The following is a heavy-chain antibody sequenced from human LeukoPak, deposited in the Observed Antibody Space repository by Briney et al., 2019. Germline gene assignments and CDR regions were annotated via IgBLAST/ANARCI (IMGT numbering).Heavy chain of an antibody. Sequence: PGGSLRLSCAASGFTFSNYGMSWVRQAPGKGLEWVGRIKSKTDGGTTDYAAPVKGRFTISRDDSKNTLYLQMNSLKTEDTAVYYCTTDLGYGDYGANWGQGTLVTVSS. CDR3: TTDLGYGDYGAN. CDR2: IKSKTDGGTT. D-gene: IGHD4-17*01. CDR1: GFTFSNYG. J-gene: IGHJ4*02. V-gene: IGHV3-15*01.